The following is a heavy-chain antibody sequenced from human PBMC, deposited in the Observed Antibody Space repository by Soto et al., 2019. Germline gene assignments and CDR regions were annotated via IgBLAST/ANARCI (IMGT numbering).Heavy chain of an antibody. Sequence: ELQLLESGGGLVQPGGSLRLSCVASGFTFSSHVMNWVRQAPGRGLEWVSSVGGSGGTYYADSARGRFTISRDNSKNTVNLQMNSLKAEDTAVYYCTKGWLAGWGQGTTVSVSS. CDR3: TKGWLAG. D-gene: IGHD2-15*01. J-gene: IGHJ6*02. CDR2: VGGSGGT. CDR1: GFTFSSHV. V-gene: IGHV3-23*01.